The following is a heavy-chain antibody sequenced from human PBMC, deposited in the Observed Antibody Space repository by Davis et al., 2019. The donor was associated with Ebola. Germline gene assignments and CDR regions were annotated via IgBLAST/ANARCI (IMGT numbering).Heavy chain of an antibody. V-gene: IGHV3-30-3*01. CDR3: ARDHVLDTAMVNYYYYGMDV. J-gene: IGHJ6*02. D-gene: IGHD5-18*01. CDR1: GFTFSSYA. CDR2: ISYDGSNK. Sequence: GESLKIPCAAPGFTFSSYAMHWVRQAPGKGLEWVAVISYDGSNKYYADSVKGRFTISRDNSKNTLYLQMNSLRAEDTAVYYCARDHVLDTAMVNYYYYGMDVWGQGTTVTVSS.